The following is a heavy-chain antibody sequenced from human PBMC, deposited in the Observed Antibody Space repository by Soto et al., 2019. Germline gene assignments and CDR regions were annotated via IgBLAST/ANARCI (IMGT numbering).Heavy chain of an antibody. Sequence: ASVKVYCKASGYTFTSSGISWVRQAPGQGLEWMGWISAYNGNTNYAQKLQGRVTMTTDTSTSTAYMELRSLRSDDTAVYYCACVSGYIVLREDYWGQGTLGSGSS. CDR1: GYTFTSSG. CDR2: ISAYNGNT. J-gene: IGHJ4*02. V-gene: IGHV1-18*01. CDR3: ACVSGYIVLREDY. D-gene: IGHD2-8*01.